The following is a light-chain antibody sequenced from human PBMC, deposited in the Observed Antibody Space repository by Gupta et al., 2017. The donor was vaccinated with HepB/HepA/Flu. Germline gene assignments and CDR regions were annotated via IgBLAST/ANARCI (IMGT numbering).Light chain of an antibody. Sequence: ITISCTGTSSDVGGYNYVSWYQQHPGKAPNLLLYDVSNRPSGVSNRFSGSKSGNTASLTISGLQAEDEADYYCSSYTSSSTVVFGGGTKLTVL. CDR2: DVS. J-gene: IGLJ2*01. V-gene: IGLV2-14*04. CDR3: SSYTSSSTVV. CDR1: SSDVGGYNY.